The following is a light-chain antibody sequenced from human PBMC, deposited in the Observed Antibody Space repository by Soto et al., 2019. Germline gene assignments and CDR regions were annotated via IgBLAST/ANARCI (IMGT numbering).Light chain of an antibody. V-gene: IGLV1-40*01. CDR1: SSNIGAGYD. Sequence: QSVLTQPPSVSGAPGQRVTISCTGSSSNIGAGYDVHWYQQLPGTAPKLLIYGNSNRPSGVPDRFSGSKSGTSASLAITGLQAEDEADYYCQSYDSSLCLFVFGTGTKVTVL. CDR2: GNS. CDR3: QSYDSSLCLFV. J-gene: IGLJ1*01.